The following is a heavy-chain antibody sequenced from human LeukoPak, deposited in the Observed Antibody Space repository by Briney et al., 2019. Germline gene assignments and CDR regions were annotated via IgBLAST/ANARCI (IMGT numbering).Heavy chain of an antibody. D-gene: IGHD6-19*01. Sequence: GGSLRLSCAASGLTFSSYAMHWVRQAPGKGLEWVAVISYDGSNKYYADSVKGRFTISRDNSKNTLYLQKNSLRAEDTAVYYCASGSVALGAFDIWGQGKMVTVSS. V-gene: IGHV3-30*01. CDR1: GLTFSSYA. CDR3: ASGSVALGAFDI. CDR2: ISYDGSNK. J-gene: IGHJ3*02.